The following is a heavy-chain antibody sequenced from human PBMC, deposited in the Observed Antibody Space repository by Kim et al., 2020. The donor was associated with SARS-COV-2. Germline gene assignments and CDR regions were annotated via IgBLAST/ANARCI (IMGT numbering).Heavy chain of an antibody. CDR3: AKVRWGMITFGGVQDY. CDR2: ISGSGGST. V-gene: IGHV3-23*01. CDR1: GFTFSSYA. J-gene: IGHJ4*02. D-gene: IGHD3-16*01. Sequence: GGSLRLSCAASGFTFSSYAMSWVRQAPGKGLEWVSAISGSGGSTYYADSVKGRFTISRDNSKNTLYLQMNSLRAEDTAVYYCAKVRWGMITFGGVQDYWGQGTLVTVSS.